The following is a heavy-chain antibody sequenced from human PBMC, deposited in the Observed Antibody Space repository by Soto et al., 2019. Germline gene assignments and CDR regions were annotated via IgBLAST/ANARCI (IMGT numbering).Heavy chain of an antibody. CDR2: ISSASSST. D-gene: IGHD5-12*01. Sequence: NPGGSLRLSCVGSGFVFSSYSMNWVRQAPGKGPAWVSSISSASSSTDYADSVRGRFTISRDNARNSLYLQMSSLRDEDTAVYYCARQKGYNDLWGQGTLVTVSS. CDR1: GFVFSSYS. CDR3: ARQKGYNDL. J-gene: IGHJ5*02. V-gene: IGHV3-21*01.